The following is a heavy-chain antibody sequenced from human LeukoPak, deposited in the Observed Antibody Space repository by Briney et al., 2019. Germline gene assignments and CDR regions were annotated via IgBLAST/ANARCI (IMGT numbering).Heavy chain of an antibody. J-gene: IGHJ4*02. CDR2: IKSKPDGGTT. D-gene: IGHD5-12*01. V-gene: IGHV3-15*01. CDR3: TTAITIPSDY. CDR1: GFTFSNAW. Sequence: GSLRLSCAASGFTFSNAWMSWVRQAPGKGLELVGRIKSKPDGGTTDYAAPVKGRFTISRDDSKNTLYLQMNSLKTEDTAVYYCTTAITIPSDYWGQGTLVTVSS.